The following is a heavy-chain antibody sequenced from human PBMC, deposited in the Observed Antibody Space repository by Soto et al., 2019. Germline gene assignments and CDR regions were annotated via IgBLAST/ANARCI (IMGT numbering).Heavy chain of an antibody. CDR3: AKATYSGSYFSDY. CDR1: GFSFSSYG. V-gene: IGHV3-30*18. D-gene: IGHD1-26*01. Sequence: QVQLVESGGGVVQPERSLRPSCAASGFSFSSYGLHWVRQAPGKGLEWVAAISYDGNNEYYADSVKGRFTISRDNSKNTLYLQMISLRAEDTAVYYCAKATYSGSYFSDYWGQGTLVTVSS. CDR2: ISYDGNNE. J-gene: IGHJ4*02.